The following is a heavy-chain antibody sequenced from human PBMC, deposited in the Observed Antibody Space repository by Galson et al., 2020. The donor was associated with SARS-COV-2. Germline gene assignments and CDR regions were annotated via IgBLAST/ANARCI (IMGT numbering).Heavy chain of an antibody. CDR1: GDSISGGGYF. CDR2: IYSSGST. D-gene: IGHD3-9*01. CDR3: ARVFNGYDDILTGFYSDYYYYMDV. J-gene: IGHJ6*03. Sequence: SETLSLTCTVSGDSISGGGYFWSWIRQPAGKGLEWIGHIYSSGSTDYNPSLKGRVTISVDTSKHQFSLKLSSVTAADTAVYFCARVFNGYDDILTGFYSDYYYYMDVWGKGTTVTISS. V-gene: IGHV4-61*09.